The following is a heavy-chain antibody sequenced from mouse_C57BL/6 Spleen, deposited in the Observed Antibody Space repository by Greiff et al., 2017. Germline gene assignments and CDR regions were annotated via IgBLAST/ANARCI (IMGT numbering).Heavy chain of an antibody. CDR3: ARRGGYDFGYYAMDY. CDR1: GFSLTSYG. J-gene: IGHJ4*01. CDR2: IWSDGST. D-gene: IGHD2-2*01. Sequence: VQLQESGPGLVAPSQSLSITCTVSGFSLTSYGVHWVRQPPGKGLEWLVVIWSDGSTTYNSALKSRLSISKDNSKSQVFLKMNSLQTDDTAMYYCARRGGYDFGYYAMDYWGQGTSVTVSS. V-gene: IGHV2-6*03.